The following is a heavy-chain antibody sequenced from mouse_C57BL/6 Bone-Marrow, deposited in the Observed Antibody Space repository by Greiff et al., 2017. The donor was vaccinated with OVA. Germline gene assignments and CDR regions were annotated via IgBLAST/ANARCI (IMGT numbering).Heavy chain of an antibody. V-gene: IGHV1-53*01. D-gene: IGHD1-1*01. CDR1: GYTLTSYW. Sequence: QVQLQQPGTELVKPGASVKLSCKASGYTLTSYWMHWVKQRPGQGLEWIGNINPSNGGTNYNEKFKSKATLTVDKSSSTAYMQLSSLTSEDSAVYYCAREGLLLRGFAYWGQGTLVTVSA. CDR3: AREGLLLRGFAY. CDR2: INPSNGGT. J-gene: IGHJ3*01.